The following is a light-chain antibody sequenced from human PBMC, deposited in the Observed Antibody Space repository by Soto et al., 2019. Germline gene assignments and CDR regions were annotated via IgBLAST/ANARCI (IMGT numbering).Light chain of an antibody. V-gene: IGLV2-8*01. J-gene: IGLJ2*01. CDR3: SSYAGSSNLV. CDR2: EVT. CDR1: SSDVGGYHY. Sequence: QSALTQPPSASGSPGQSVTISCTGTSSDVGGYHYVSWYQQPPGTAPKLMIYEVTKRPSGVPDRFSGSKSGNTASLTVSGLQGEDETDYFCSSYAGSSNLVFGGGTKLTVL.